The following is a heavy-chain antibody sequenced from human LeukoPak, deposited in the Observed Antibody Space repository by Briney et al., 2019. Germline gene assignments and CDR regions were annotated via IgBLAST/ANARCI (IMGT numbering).Heavy chain of an antibody. CDR1: XXTVTSYG. D-gene: IGHD4-17*01. CDR2: ISAYNGNT. V-gene: IGHV1-18*01. J-gene: IGHJ4*02. Sequence: VKVSCKAXXXTVTSYGISWVRQAPGQRLEWMGWISAYNGNTNYAQKLQGRVTMTTDTSTSTAYMELRSLRSDDTAVYYCARDDSPLDYGDYEIYWGQGTLVTVSS. CDR3: ARDDSPLDYGDYEIY.